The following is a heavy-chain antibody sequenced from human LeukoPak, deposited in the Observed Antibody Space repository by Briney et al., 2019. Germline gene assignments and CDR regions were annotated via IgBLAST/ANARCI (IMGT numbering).Heavy chain of an antibody. CDR2: INWNGGST. J-gene: IGHJ6*03. V-gene: IGHV3-20*04. CDR3: ARDDLAVAGYYYYYYMDV. CDR1: GFTFSSYW. Sequence: PGGSLRLSCAASGFTFSSYWMSWVRQAPGKGLEWVSGINWNGGSTGYADSVKGRFTISRDNAKNSLYLQMNSLRAEDTAVYYCARDDLAVAGYYYYYYMDVWGKGTTVTISS. D-gene: IGHD6-19*01.